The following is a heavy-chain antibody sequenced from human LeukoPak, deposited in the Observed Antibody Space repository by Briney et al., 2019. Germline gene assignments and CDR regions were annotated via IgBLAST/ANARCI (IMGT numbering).Heavy chain of an antibody. CDR2: ISSSGNKI. J-gene: IGHJ5*02. CDR1: GLPFSSYE. Sequence: GGSLRLSCAPSGLPFSSYEMNWVRQAPGKRLQWDSYISSSGNKIYYAASVKGRFTISRDNAKNSLYLQIDSLRAEDTAVYYCARGQRPQYTSTWDNWFDPWGQGTQVTASS. CDR3: ARGQRPQYTSTWDNWFDP. V-gene: IGHV3-48*03. D-gene: IGHD2-2*01.